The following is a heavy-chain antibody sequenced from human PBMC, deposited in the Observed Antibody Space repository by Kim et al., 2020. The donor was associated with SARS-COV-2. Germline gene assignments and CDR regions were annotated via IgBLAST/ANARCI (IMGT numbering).Heavy chain of an antibody. CDR3: ARELAAAALDY. Sequence: SETLSLTCAVSGGSISRDYWWSWVRQPPGKGLEWIGEIHHSGSTSYNPSLKSRLTISVDKSKNEFSLKLSSLTAADTAVYYCARELAAAALDYWGQGTLV. D-gene: IGHD6-13*01. CDR1: GGSISRDYW. J-gene: IGHJ4*02. V-gene: IGHV4-4*02. CDR2: IHHSGST.